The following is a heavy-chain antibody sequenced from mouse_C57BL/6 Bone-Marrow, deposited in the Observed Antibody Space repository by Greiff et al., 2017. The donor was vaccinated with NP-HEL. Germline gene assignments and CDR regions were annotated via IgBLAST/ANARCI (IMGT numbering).Heavy chain of an antibody. CDR3: ARWDYDVGTFAY. D-gene: IGHD2-4*01. CDR2: INPNNGGT. J-gene: IGHJ3*01. V-gene: IGHV1-18*01. CDR1: GYTFTDYN. Sequence: EVKLVESGPELVKPGASVKIPCKASGYTFTDYNMDWVKQSHGKSLEWIGDINPNNGGTIYNQKFKGKATLTVDKSSSTAYMELLSLTSEDTAVYYCARWDYDVGTFAYWGQGTLVTVSA.